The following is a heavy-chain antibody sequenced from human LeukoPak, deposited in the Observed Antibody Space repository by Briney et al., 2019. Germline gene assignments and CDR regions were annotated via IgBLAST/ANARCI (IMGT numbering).Heavy chain of an antibody. CDR3: ARSDVVVVAAKGELDY. J-gene: IGHJ4*02. Sequence: GASVKVSCKASGYTFTTYNINWVRQAPGQGLEWMGWINTNTGNPTYAQGFTGRFVFSLDTSVSTAYLQISSLKAEDTAVYYCARSDVVVVAAKGELDYWGQGTLVTVSS. V-gene: IGHV7-4-1*02. CDR1: GYTFTTYN. CDR2: INTNTGNP. D-gene: IGHD2-15*01.